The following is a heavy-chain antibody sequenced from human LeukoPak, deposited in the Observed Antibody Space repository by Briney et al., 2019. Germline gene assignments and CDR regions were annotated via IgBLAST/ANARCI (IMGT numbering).Heavy chain of an antibody. D-gene: IGHD6-13*01. V-gene: IGHV4-4*07. CDR2: IYTSGSI. Sequence: PSETLSLTCTVSGGSISSYYWSWIRQPAGKGLEWIGRIYTSGSITYNPSLKSRVTMSVDTSKNQFSLKLSSVTAADTAVYYCAKTHQPAALLEYFQHWGQGTLVTVSS. J-gene: IGHJ1*01. CDR1: GGSISSYY. CDR3: AKTHQPAALLEYFQH.